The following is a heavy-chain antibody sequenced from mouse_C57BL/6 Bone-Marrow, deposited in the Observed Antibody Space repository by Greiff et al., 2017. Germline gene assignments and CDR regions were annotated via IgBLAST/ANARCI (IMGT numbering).Heavy chain of an antibody. CDR1: GFNIKDDY. CDR3: TTYDYDGGYAMDY. V-gene: IGHV14-4*01. J-gene: IGHJ4*01. CDR2: IDPENGDT. D-gene: IGHD2-4*01. Sequence: EVQLQQSGAELVRPGASVKLSCTASGFNIKDDYMHWVKQRPEQGLEWIGWIDPENGDTEYASKFQGKATITADTSSNTAYLQRSSLTSEDTAVYYCTTYDYDGGYAMDYWGQGTSVTVSS.